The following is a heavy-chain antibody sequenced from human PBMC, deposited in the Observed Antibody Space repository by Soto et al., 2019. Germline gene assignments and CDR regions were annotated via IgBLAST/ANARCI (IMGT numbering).Heavy chain of an antibody. J-gene: IGHJ4*02. D-gene: IGHD5-12*01. CDR1: GGTFSNDI. CDR3: VRDSPIGSTFSGYDGIDY. V-gene: IGHV1-69*08. Sequence: QVQLVQSGAEVKKPGSSVKVSCKTSGGTFSNDIITWVRQAPGQGLEWMGRIMPLLDTTNYAQKFQGRVTITADKSTGTAYMERKRLRSEDTAVYYCVRDSPIGSTFSGYDGIDYWGQGTLVTVSS. CDR2: IMPLLDTT.